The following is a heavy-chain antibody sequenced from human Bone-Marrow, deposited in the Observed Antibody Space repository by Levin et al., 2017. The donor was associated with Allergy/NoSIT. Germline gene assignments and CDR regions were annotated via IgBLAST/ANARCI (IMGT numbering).Heavy chain of an antibody. D-gene: IGHD3-3*01. V-gene: IGHV4-61*01. CDR1: GGSVNSAHYY. Sequence: SETLSLTCTVSGGSVNSAHYYWTWIRQPPGKGLEWIGHIYYSGSSSSNPSLKSRVTISLATSTNQFSLNLSSVTAADTAVYYCASDTSGSWRDGFDIWGQGTMVAVSS. CDR2: IYYSGSS. CDR3: ASDTSGSWRDGFDI. J-gene: IGHJ3*02.